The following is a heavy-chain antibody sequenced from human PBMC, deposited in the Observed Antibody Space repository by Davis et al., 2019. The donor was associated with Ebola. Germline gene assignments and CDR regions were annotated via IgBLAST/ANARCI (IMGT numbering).Heavy chain of an antibody. D-gene: IGHD3-10*01. CDR2: ISYDGSNK. Sequence: GESLKISCAASGFTFSSYAMHWVRQAPGKGLEWVAVISYDGSNKYYADSVKGRFTISRDNAKNSLYLQMNSLRAEDTALYYCAKESEGSGSYSPLSGYGMDVWGQGTTVTVSS. V-gene: IGHV3-30-3*01. CDR1: GFTFSSYA. J-gene: IGHJ6*02. CDR3: AKESEGSGSYSPLSGYGMDV.